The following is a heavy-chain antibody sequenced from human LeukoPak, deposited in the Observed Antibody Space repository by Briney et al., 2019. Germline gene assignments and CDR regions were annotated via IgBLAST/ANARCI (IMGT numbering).Heavy chain of an antibody. Sequence: GGSLRLSCAASGFSFSSYGMSWVRQSPGKGLEWVSAISGSGGSTYYADSVKGRFTISRDNSKNTLFLQMNSLRDEDTAVYYCAKYGLLWVGEFVFDYWGQGTLVTVSS. CDR1: GFSFSSYG. CDR2: ISGSGGST. V-gene: IGHV3-23*01. J-gene: IGHJ4*02. CDR3: AKYGLLWVGEFVFDY. D-gene: IGHD3-10*01.